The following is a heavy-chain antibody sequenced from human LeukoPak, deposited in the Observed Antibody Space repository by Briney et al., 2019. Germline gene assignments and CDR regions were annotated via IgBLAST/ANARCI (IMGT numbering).Heavy chain of an antibody. Sequence: GGSLRLSCAASGFTFNKYAMSWVRQAPGKGLEWVSGISTTGGSTYYADSVKGRFAISRDNSNNTLYLQMNSLRGEDTAVYYCAKDWTTVVTPKGYYFDSWGQGTPVTVSS. D-gene: IGHD4-23*01. V-gene: IGHV3-23*01. CDR1: GFTFNKYA. CDR3: AKDWTTVVTPKGYYFDS. CDR2: ISTTGGST. J-gene: IGHJ4*02.